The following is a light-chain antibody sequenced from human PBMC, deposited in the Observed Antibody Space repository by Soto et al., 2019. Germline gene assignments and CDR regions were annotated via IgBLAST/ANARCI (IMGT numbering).Light chain of an antibody. Sequence: QSALTQPPSASGSPGQSVTISCTGTSSDVGGYNYVSWYQQHPDKAPKLMIYEVSKRPSGVPDRFSGSKSGNTASLTVSGLQAEDEADYYCSSYAGSNNFNVVFGGGTQLTVL. CDR3: SSYAGSNNFNVV. CDR2: EVS. J-gene: IGLJ2*01. V-gene: IGLV2-8*01. CDR1: SSDVGGYNY.